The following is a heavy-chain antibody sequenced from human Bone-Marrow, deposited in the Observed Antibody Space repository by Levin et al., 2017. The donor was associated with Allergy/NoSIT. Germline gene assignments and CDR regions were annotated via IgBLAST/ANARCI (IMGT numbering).Heavy chain of an antibody. J-gene: IGHJ4*02. CDR3: AKGRGRIVGTSIPFDY. D-gene: IGHD1-26*01. CDR1: GFTFSSYG. V-gene: IGHV3-30*18. Sequence: GESLKISCAASGFTFSSYGMHWVRQAPGKGLEWLAVISYDEINNYYADSVKGRFTISRDNSKNTVYLQLNSLRDEDTAVYYCAKGRGRIVGTSIPFDYWGRGTLVIVSS. CDR2: ISYDEINN.